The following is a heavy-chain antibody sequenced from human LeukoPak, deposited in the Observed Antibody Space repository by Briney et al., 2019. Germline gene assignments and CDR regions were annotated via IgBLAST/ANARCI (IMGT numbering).Heavy chain of an antibody. V-gene: IGHV4-31*03. J-gene: IGHJ2*01. D-gene: IGHD2-8*01. CDR2: IYYSGST. CDR3: ARLGYCTNGVCYPSYWYFDL. Sequence: PSETLSLTCTVSGGSISSGGYYWSWIRQHPGKGLEWIGYIYYSGSTYYNPSLKSRVTISVDTSKNQFSLKLSSVTAADTAVYYCARLGYCTNGVCYPSYWYFDLWGRGTLVTVSS. CDR1: GGSISSGGYY.